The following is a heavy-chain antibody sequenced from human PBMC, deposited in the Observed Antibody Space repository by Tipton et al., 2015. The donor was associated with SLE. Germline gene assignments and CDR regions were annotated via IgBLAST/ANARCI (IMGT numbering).Heavy chain of an antibody. CDR1: GGSFSGYY. J-gene: IGHJ6*03. Sequence: TLSLTCTVYGGSFSGYYWTWIRQPPGKGLEWIGEINHSGSTNYNPSHKSRVTISVDTSKNQFSLKLTSVTAADTAVYYCARVLFSIVAIPGTIYYYSYMDVWDKGTTVTVSS. CDR2: INHSGST. D-gene: IGHD3-10*01. V-gene: IGHV4-34*01. CDR3: ARVLFSIVAIPGTIYYYSYMDV.